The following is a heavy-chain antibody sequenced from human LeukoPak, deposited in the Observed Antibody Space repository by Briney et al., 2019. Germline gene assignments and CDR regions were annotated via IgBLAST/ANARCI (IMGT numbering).Heavy chain of an antibody. Sequence: SETLSLTCAVYGGSFSGYYWSWIRQPPGKGLEWIGEINHSGSTNYNPSLKSRVTISVDTSKNQFSLKLSSVTAADTAVYYCARVRGTAMAADYFDYWGQGTLVTVSS. D-gene: IGHD5-18*01. CDR1: GGSFSGYY. CDR3: ARVRGTAMAADYFDY. V-gene: IGHV4-34*01. CDR2: INHSGST. J-gene: IGHJ4*02.